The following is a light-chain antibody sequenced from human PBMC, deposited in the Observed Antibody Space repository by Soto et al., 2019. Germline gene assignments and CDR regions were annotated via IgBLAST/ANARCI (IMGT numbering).Light chain of an antibody. CDR3: QQYNIWPWT. CDR2: GAS. V-gene: IGKV3-15*01. CDR1: QSFSFQ. Sequence: EIGMTQSPGTLSVSPGERATLSCRASQSFSFQLAWSQQKPGQPPRLLIYGASTRATGIPARFSASGSGSGSGTVLTLTINSLQPEDFAVYYCQQYNIWPWTFGQGTKVEIK. J-gene: IGKJ1*01.